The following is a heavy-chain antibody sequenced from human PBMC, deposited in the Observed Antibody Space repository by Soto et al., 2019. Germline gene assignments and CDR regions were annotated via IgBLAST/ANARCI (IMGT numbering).Heavy chain of an antibody. CDR3: ARISAYSSDWYTYYFDY. D-gene: IGHD3-9*01. CDR2: FFYGGTS. Sequence: QVQLQESGPGLVKPSETLSLTCTVSGGSTSSYYWGWIRQPPGKALEWIGYFFYGGTSNYNPSLRSRVTISGDTAENQLSLRLTSVTAADTAVYYCARISAYSSDWYTYYFDYWGHGILVTVSS. V-gene: IGHV4-59*01. J-gene: IGHJ4*01. CDR1: GGSTSSYY.